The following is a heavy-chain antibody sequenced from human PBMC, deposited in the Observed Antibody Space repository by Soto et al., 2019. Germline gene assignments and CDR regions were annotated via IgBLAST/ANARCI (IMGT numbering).Heavy chain of an antibody. CDR2: IYHSGST. CDR3: ARARSSLCGGDGWNWFDP. D-gene: IGHD2-21*02. CDR1: GGSISSGGYS. V-gene: IGHV4-30-2*01. J-gene: IGHJ5*02. Sequence: QLQLQESGSGLVKPSQTLSLTCAVSGGSISSGGYSWSWLRQPPGKGLEWIGYIYHSGSTYYNPSLKSRVTISVDRSKNQFSLKLSSVTAADTAVYYCARARSSLCGGDGWNWFDPWGQGTLVTVSS.